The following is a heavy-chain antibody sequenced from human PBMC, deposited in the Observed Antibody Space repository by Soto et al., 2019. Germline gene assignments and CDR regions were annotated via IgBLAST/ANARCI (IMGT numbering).Heavy chain of an antibody. V-gene: IGHV6-1*01. CDR1: GDSVASKSAA. Sequence: SQTLSRTCALSGDSVASKSAAWYWIRQSPSRGLEWLGRTYYRSKWHNDYAVSVKSRITINPDTSKNQFSLQLNSVTPEDTAVYYCARVKWELPYAFDIWGQGTMVTVSS. CDR2: TYYRSKWHN. D-gene: IGHD1-26*01. CDR3: ARVKWELPYAFDI. J-gene: IGHJ3*02.